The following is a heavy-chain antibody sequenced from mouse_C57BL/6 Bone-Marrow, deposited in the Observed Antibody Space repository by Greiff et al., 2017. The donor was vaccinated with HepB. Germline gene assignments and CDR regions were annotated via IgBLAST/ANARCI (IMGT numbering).Heavy chain of an antibody. J-gene: IGHJ4*01. Sequence: EVMLVESGGGLVKPGGSLKLSCAASGFTFSDYGMHWVRQAPEKGLEWVAYISSGSSTIYYADTVKGRFTISRDNAKNTLFLQMTSLRSEDTAMYYCARRITTVVATDAMDYWGQGTSVTVSS. V-gene: IGHV5-17*01. D-gene: IGHD1-1*01. CDR3: ARRITTVVATDAMDY. CDR1: GFTFSDYG. CDR2: ISSGSSTI.